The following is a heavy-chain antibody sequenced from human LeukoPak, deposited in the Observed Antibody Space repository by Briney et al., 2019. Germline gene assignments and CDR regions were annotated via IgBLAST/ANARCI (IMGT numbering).Heavy chain of an antibody. D-gene: IGHD3-3*02. J-gene: IGHJ2*01. CDR1: GFTVSSNH. CDR2: FYSGGDT. V-gene: IGHV3-53*01. Sequence: GGYLRLYCAVSGFTVSSNHMSWVRQAPGKGLEWVSVFYSGGDTHYAESVKGRFTISRDNSKNTLYLQMNSLRAEDTAVYYCARDSTGYWYFDLWGRGTLVSVSS. CDR3: ARDSTGYWYFDL.